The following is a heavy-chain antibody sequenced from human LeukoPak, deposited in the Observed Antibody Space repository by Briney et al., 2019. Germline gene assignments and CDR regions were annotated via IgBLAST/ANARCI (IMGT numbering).Heavy chain of an antibody. V-gene: IGHV1-69*04. Sequence: SVKVSCKASGGTFSSYAISWVRQAPGQGLEWMGRIIPILGIANYAQKFQGRVTITADKSTSTAYMELSSLRSEDTAVYYCARDPGDPLYYFDYWGQGTLVTVS. D-gene: IGHD7-27*01. CDR2: IIPILGIA. J-gene: IGHJ4*02. CDR3: ARDPGDPLYYFDY. CDR1: GGTFSSYA.